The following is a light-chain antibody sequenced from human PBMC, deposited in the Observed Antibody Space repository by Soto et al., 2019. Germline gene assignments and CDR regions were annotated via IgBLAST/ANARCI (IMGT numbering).Light chain of an antibody. CDR3: SSYTTTSSFEV. V-gene: IGLV2-11*01. CDR1: SSDVGTYNY. CDR2: DVS. Sequence: QSALTQPRSVSGSPGQSVTISCTGTSSDVGTYNYVSWYQHHPGKAPKVMIYDVSRRPSGVPDRFSGSKSGNTASLTISGLQPEDEADYYCSSYTTTSSFEVFGGGTKLTVL. J-gene: IGLJ2*01.